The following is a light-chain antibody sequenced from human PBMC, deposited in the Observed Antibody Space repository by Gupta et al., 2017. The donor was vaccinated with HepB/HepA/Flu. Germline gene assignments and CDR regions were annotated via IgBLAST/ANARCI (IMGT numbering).Light chain of an antibody. V-gene: IGLV1-51*02. Sequence: QSVLTPPPSVSAAPGQKVTISCAGSSSNIGNNYVSWYQQLPGTAPKLLIYENNKRPAGMPDRVSGSKSGTSATLGITGLQTGDEADYYCGTWDSSLSANVVFGGGTKLTVL. CDR3: GTWDSSLSANVV. CDR1: SSNIGNNY. CDR2: ENN. J-gene: IGLJ2*01.